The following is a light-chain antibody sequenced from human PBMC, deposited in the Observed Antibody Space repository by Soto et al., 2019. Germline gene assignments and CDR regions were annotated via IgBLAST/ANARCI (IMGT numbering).Light chain of an antibody. CDR2: DVS. CDR1: SSDVGAYNL. Sequence: QSALTQPASVSGSPGQSITISCTGTSSDVGAYNLVSWYQQHPGRAPKPFIFDVSDRPSGVSTRFSGSKSGNTASLTISGLQAEDEAFYYCSSYTNTSTLMFGGGTKVTVL. V-gene: IGLV2-14*02. CDR3: SSYTNTSTLM. J-gene: IGLJ3*02.